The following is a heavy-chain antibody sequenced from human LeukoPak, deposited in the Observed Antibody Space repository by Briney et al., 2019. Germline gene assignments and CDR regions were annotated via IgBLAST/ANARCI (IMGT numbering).Heavy chain of an antibody. CDR2: IGAYNGNT. CDR1: GYTFTSYG. CDR3: ARFQQLGENWFDP. D-gene: IGHD6-13*01. V-gene: IGHV1-18*01. J-gene: IGHJ5*02. Sequence: ASVKVSCKASGYTFTSYGISWVRQAPGQGLEWMGWIGAYNGNTNYAQKLQGRVTMTTGTSTSTAYMELRSLRSDDTAVYYCARFQQLGENWFDPWGQGTLVTVPS.